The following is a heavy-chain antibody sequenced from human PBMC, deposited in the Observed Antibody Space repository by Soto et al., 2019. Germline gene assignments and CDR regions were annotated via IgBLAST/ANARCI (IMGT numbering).Heavy chain of an antibody. CDR1: GFTFTSSA. Sequence: SVKVSCKASGFTFTSSAMQWVRQARGQRLEWIGWIVVGSGNTNYAQKFQERVTITRDMSTSTAYMELSSLRSEDTAIYYCVRDDDGGPNAFDVWGQGTMVTVSS. D-gene: IGHD3-16*01. V-gene: IGHV1-58*02. CDR3: VRDDDGGPNAFDV. CDR2: IVVGSGNT. J-gene: IGHJ3*01.